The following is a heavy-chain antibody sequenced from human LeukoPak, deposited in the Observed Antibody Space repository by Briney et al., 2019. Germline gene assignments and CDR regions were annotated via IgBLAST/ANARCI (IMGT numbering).Heavy chain of an antibody. CDR3: ALDGVNYSGSTGYYYV. CDR1: GASMSSRDY. J-gene: IGHJ4*02. CDR2: IYYSGGT. D-gene: IGHD3-22*01. Sequence: PSETLSVTCTVSGASMSSRDYWGWIRQPPGRGLEWLGNIYYSGGTHYNPSLKSRVTMSVDTSKNQLSLKLSSVTAADTAVYFCALDGVNYSGSTGYYYVWGQGTLVTVSS. V-gene: IGHV4-38-2*02.